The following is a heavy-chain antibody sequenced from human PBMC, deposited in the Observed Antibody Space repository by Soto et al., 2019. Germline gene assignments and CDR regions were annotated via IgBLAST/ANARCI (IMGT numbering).Heavy chain of an antibody. V-gene: IGHV1-46*01. CDR2: INPSGGST. J-gene: IGHJ4*02. CDR3: ARGKYDEGLKYYLDY. CDR1: GYTFTSYY. D-gene: IGHD3-16*01. Sequence: ASVKVSCKASGYTFTSYYIHWVRQAPGQGLEWMGIINPSGGSTSYAQKFQGRVTMTRDTSTSTVYMELSSLRSEDTAVYYCARGKYDEGLKYYLDYWGQGTLVTVSS.